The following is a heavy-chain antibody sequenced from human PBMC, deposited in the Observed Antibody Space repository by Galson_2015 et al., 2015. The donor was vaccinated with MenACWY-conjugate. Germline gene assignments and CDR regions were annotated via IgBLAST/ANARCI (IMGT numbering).Heavy chain of an antibody. V-gene: IGHV3-7*03. Sequence: WVATIKKDGSEKYYVDSVKGRFTVSRDNAKNSMSLEMNSLRVEDTAVYSCARGHYGMDAWGQGTTVTVSS. J-gene: IGHJ6*02. CDR3: ARGHYGMDA. CDR2: IKKDGSEK.